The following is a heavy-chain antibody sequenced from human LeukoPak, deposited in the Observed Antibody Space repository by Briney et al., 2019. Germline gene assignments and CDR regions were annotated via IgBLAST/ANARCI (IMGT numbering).Heavy chain of an antibody. CDR2: INPNSGGT. Sequence: GASVEVSCKASGYTFTGYYMHWVRQAPGQGLEWMGWINPNSGGTNYAQKFQGRVTMTRDTSISTAYMELSRLRSDDTAVYYCARVRHCGGDCYALDYWGQGTLVTVSS. CDR3: ARVRHCGGDCYALDY. J-gene: IGHJ4*02. D-gene: IGHD2-21*02. V-gene: IGHV1-2*02. CDR1: GYTFTGYY.